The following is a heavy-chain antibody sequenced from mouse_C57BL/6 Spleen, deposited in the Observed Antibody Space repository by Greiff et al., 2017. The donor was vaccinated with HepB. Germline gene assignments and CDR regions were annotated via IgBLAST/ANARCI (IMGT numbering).Heavy chain of an antibody. CDR2: INPNNGGT. Sequence: EVQLQQSGPELVKPGASVKISCKASGYTFTDYYMNWVKQSHGKSLEWIGDINPNNGGTSYNQKFKGKATLTVDKSSSTAYMELRSLTSEDSAVYYCATRDPYWGQGTLVTVSA. J-gene: IGHJ3*01. V-gene: IGHV1-26*01. CDR1: GYTFTDYY. CDR3: ATRDPY. D-gene: IGHD3-3*01.